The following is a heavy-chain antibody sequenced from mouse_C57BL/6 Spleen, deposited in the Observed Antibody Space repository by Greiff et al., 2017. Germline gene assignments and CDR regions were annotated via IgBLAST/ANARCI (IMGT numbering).Heavy chain of an antibody. CDR2: ISSGGDYI. Sequence: EVKLMESGEGLVKPGGSLKLSCAASGFTFSSYAMSWVRQTPEKRLEWVAYISSGGDYIYYADTVKGRFTISRDNARNTLYLQMSSLKSEDTAMYYCTRHDSNPWYFDVWGTGTTVTVSS. CDR1: GFTFSSYA. V-gene: IGHV5-9-1*02. D-gene: IGHD2-5*01. CDR3: TRHDSNPWYFDV. J-gene: IGHJ1*03.